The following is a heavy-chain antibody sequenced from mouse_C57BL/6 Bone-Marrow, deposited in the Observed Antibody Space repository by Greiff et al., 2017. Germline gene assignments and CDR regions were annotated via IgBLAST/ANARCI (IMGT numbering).Heavy chain of an antibody. CDR1: GYTFTSYW. J-gene: IGHJ1*03. V-gene: IGHV1-64*01. Sequence: VQLQQPGAELVKPGASVKLSCKASGYTFTSYWMHWVKQRPGQGLEWIGMIHPNSGSTNYNEKFKSKATLTVDESSSTAYMQLSSLTSEDSAVYYCAYPGSWYFDVWGTGTTVTVSS. CDR2: IHPNSGST. CDR3: AYPGSWYFDV.